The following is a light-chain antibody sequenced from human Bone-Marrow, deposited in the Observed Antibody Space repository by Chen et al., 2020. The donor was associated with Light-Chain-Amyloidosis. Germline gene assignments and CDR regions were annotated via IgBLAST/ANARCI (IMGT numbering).Light chain of an antibody. J-gene: IGLJ2*01. V-gene: IGLV3-21*02. CDR1: NIGSTS. Sequence: SYVLTQPSSVSVAPGQTATIACGGNNIGSTSVHWYQQTPGQAPLLVVYDDSDRPSGIPERLSGSSAGNPPYRTIGRVEAGNEAAYFCQVWDRSSDRPVFGGGTKLTVL. CDR3: QVWDRSSDRPV. CDR2: DDS.